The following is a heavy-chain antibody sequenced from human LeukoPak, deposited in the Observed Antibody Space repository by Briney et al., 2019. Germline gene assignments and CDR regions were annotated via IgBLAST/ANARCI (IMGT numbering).Heavy chain of an antibody. Sequence: ASVKVSCKASGYTFTSYDINWVRQATGQGLEWMGWISAYNGNTNYAQKLQGRVTMTTDTSTSTAYMELRSLRSDDTAVYYCARSLAVAGGKDYWGQGTLVTVSS. CDR2: ISAYNGNT. V-gene: IGHV1-18*01. D-gene: IGHD6-19*01. J-gene: IGHJ4*02. CDR1: GYTFTSYD. CDR3: ARSLAVAGGKDY.